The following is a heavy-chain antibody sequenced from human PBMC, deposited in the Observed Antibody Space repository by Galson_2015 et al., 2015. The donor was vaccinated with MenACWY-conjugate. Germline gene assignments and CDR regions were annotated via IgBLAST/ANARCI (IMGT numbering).Heavy chain of an antibody. CDR2: IYSDGTT. Sequence: SLRLSCAASGFTVSSNYMSWVRQAPGKGLEWVSIIYSDGTTYYADSVKGRFTISRDNSKNTLYLQMNSLKSEDTAVYYCARSVSGWYGNFDYWGQGTLVTVSS. CDR3: ARSVSGWYGNFDY. V-gene: IGHV3-66*02. CDR1: GFTVSSNY. D-gene: IGHD6-19*01. J-gene: IGHJ4*02.